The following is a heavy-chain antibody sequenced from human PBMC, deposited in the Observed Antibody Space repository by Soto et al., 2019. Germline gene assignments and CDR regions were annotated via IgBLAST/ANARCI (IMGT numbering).Heavy chain of an antibody. CDR2: IYHSGST. D-gene: IGHD3-9*01. V-gene: IGHV4-4*02. CDR3: ASRLRYFAWSQAAHRPSGFDL. CDR1: GGSISSSNW. Sequence: QVQLQESGPGLVKPSGTLSLTCAVSGGSISSSNWWSWVRQPPGKGLEWIGEIYHSGSTNYNPSPQDRVTIPVDKSKHPFSLKLSSVTAADTAVYYCASRLRYFAWSQAAHRPSGFDLWGRGTLVTVSS. J-gene: IGHJ2*01.